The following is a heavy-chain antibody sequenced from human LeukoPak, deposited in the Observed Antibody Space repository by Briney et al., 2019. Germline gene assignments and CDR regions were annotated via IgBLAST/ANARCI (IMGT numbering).Heavy chain of an antibody. D-gene: IGHD6-19*01. J-gene: IGHJ4*02. CDR2: IYYSGST. CDR1: GGSISSYY. V-gene: IGHV4-59*01. Sequence: SETLSLTCTVSGGSISSYYWSWIRQPPGKGLEWTGYIYYSGSTNYNPSLKSRVTISVDTSKNQFSLKLSSVTAADTAVYYCARAAAVAGTFALYYFDYWGQGTLVTVSS. CDR3: ARAAAVAGTFALYYFDY.